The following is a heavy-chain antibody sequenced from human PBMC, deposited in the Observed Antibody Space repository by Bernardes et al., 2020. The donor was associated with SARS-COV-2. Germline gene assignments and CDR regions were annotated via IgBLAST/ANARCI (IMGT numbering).Heavy chain of an antibody. CDR3: ARTTTTFGVLIAWFDP. V-gene: IGHV4-31*03. J-gene: IGHJ5*02. CDR2: IYYSGST. CDR1: GGSISSGGYY. Sequence: SETLSLTCSVSGGSISSGGYYWSWIRQHPGKGLEWIGYIYYSGSTYYNPSLKSRVTISVDTSKNRFSLKLSSVTAADTAVYYCARTTTTFGVLIAWFDPWGPGTLVTVSS. D-gene: IGHD3-3*01.